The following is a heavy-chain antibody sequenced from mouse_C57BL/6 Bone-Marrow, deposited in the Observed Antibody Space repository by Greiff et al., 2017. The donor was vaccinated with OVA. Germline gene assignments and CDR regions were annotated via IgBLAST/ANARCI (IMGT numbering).Heavy chain of an antibody. CDR3: ARSLTTTARFAY. V-gene: IGHV7-3*01. CDR1: GFTFTDYY. J-gene: IGHJ3*01. CDR2: IRNKANGYTT. Sequence: EVKLMESGGGLVQPGGSLSLSCAASGFTFTDYYMSWVRQPPGKALEWLGFIRNKANGYTTEYSASVKGRFTISRDNSQSILYLQMNALRAEDSATYYCARSLTTTARFAYWGQETLVTVSA. D-gene: IGHD1-1*01.